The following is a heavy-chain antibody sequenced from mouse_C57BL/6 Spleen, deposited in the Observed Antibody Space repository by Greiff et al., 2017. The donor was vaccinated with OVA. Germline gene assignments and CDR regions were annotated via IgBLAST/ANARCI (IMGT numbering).Heavy chain of an antibody. CDR1: GFSLTSYG. J-gene: IGHJ4*01. D-gene: IGHD1-1*01. CDR3: AKSGLDTTVKNAMDY. CDR2: IWRGGST. V-gene: IGHV2-5*01. Sequence: VQLQESGPGLVQPSQSLSITCTVSGFSLTSYGVHWVRQSPGKGLEWLGVIWRGGSTDYNAAFMSRLSITKDNSKSQVFFKMNSLQADDTAIYYCAKSGLDTTVKNAMDYWGQGTSVTVSS.